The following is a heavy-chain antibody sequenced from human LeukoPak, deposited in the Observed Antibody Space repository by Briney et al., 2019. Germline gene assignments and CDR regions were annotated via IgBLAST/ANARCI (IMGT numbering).Heavy chain of an antibody. D-gene: IGHD3-22*01. CDR1: GGSLSIYY. Sequence: PSETLSLTCTVPGGSLSIYYWSWIRPPAGKGLEWIGRVYTSGSTNYNPSLKSRVTMSVDTSKNQFSLKLSSVTAADTAVYYCARGFDHYYDFRFDPWGQGTLVTVSS. CDR3: ARGFDHYYDFRFDP. CDR2: VYTSGST. V-gene: IGHV4-4*07. J-gene: IGHJ5*02.